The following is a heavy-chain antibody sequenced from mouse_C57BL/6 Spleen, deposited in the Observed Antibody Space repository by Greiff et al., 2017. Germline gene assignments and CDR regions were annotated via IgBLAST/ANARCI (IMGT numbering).Heavy chain of an antibody. CDR3: ARSPHLYWYFDV. J-gene: IGHJ1*03. CDR2: IYPSDSET. V-gene: IGHV1-61*01. CDR1: GYTFTSYW. Sequence: QVQLKQPGAELVRPGSSVKLSCKASGYTFTSYWMDWVKQRPGQGLEWIGNIYPSDSETHYNQKFKDKATLTVDKSSSTAYMQLSSLTSEDSAVYYCARSPHLYWYFDVWGTGTTVTVSS.